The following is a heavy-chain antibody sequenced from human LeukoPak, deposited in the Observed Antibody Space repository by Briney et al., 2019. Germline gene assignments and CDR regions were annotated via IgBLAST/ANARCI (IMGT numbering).Heavy chain of an antibody. CDR1: GGSISGYY. Sequence: SETLSLTCTVSGGSISGYYRTWIRQAAGREWEDVGRILSGDWRFGSTNYNPSFTSRITISVDMSKNEISQKLNFLTAAHTAMYYCVRDNPAGYPHEHFYYYMDVWGKGTTVTVSS. CDR3: VRDNPAGYPHEHFYYYMDV. CDR2: ILSGDWRFGST. V-gene: IGHV4-4*07. D-gene: IGHD5-18*01. J-gene: IGHJ6*03.